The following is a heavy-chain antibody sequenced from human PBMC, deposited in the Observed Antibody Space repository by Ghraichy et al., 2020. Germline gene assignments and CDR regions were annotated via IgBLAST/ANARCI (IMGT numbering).Heavy chain of an antibody. J-gene: IGHJ2*01. CDR2: ITGSGGST. CDR3: ARGDGYNLLNYWYFDL. V-gene: IGHV3-23*01. CDR1: GFTFNSYA. D-gene: IGHD5-24*01. Sequence: LSLTCAASGFTFNSYAMGWVRQPPGKGLEWVSCITGSGGSTYYADYVRGRFTIYRDNSKNTLYLQMSSPGGEDTAVYYCARGDGYNLLNYWYFDLWGRGTLVTVSS.